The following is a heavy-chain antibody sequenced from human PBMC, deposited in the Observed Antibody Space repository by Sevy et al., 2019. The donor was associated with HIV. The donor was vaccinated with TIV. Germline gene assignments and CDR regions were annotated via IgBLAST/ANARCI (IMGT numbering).Heavy chain of an antibody. J-gene: IGHJ4*02. CDR2: ISSSGSTI. CDR3: ARVTIKDILFFYYFDY. Sequence: GGSLRLSCAASGFTFSDYYMSWIRQAPGKGLEWVSSISSSGSTIYYADSVKGRFTISRDKAKNSLYLQMNSLRAEDTAVYYCARVTIKDILFFYYFDYWGQGTLVTVSS. V-gene: IGHV3-11*01. D-gene: IGHD3-3*01. CDR1: GFTFSDYY.